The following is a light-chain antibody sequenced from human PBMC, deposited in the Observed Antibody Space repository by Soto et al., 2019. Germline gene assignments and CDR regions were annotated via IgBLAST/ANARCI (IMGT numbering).Light chain of an antibody. CDR3: HSYDSSLSVVV. CDR1: SSNIGAGHD. J-gene: IGLJ2*01. V-gene: IGLV1-40*01. Sequence: QSALTQPASVSGSPGQRVTISCTGSSSNIGAGHDVHWYQQLPGTAPKLLIYGNTNRPSGVPDRFSGSKSGTSASLAITGLQAEDEADYYCHSYDSSLSVVVFGGGTKLTVL. CDR2: GNT.